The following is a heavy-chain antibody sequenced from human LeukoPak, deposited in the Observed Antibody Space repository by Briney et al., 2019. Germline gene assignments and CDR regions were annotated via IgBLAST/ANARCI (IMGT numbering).Heavy chain of an antibody. D-gene: IGHD3-22*01. CDR3: AKEGGDYYDSSGSITPFDY. Sequence: PGGSLRLSCAASGFTFSSYAMSWVRQAPGKGLEWVSAISGSGGSTYYADSVKGRFTISRDNSKNTLYPQMNSLRAEDTAVYYCAKEGGDYYDSSGSITPFDYWGQGTLVTVSS. CDR1: GFTFSSYA. J-gene: IGHJ4*02. V-gene: IGHV3-23*01. CDR2: ISGSGGST.